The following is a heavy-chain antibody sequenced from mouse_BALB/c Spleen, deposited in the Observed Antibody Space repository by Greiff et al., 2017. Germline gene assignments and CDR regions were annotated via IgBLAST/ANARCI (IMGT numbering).Heavy chain of an antibody. CDR3: ARGRDYYGSSFAY. V-gene: IGHV5-6-5*01. J-gene: IGHJ3*01. Sequence: EVKLMESGGGLVKPGGSLKLSCAASGFTFSSYAMSWVRQTPEKRLEWVASISSGGSTYYPDSVKGRFTISRDNARNILYLQMSSLRSEDTAMYYCARGRDYYGSSFAYWGQGTLVTVSA. CDR1: GFTFSSYA. CDR2: ISSGGST. D-gene: IGHD1-1*01.